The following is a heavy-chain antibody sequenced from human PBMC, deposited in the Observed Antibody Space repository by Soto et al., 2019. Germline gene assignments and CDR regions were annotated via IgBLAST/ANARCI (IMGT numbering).Heavy chain of an antibody. CDR3: ARGHDSRDYYSYYYGMDV. J-gene: IGHJ6*02. CDR2: FYYSGST. Sequence: TLSLTCIVSGGSITSYYWSWIRQPPGKGLEWIGYFYYSGSTNYNPSLKSRVTISVDTSKNQFPLKLSSVTAADTAVYYCARGHDSRDYYSYYYGMDVWGQGTTVTVSS. D-gene: IGHD3-22*01. V-gene: IGHV4-59*01. CDR1: GGSITSYY.